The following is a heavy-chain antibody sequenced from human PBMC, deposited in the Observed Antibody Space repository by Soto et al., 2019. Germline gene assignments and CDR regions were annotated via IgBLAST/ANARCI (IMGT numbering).Heavy chain of an antibody. CDR3: RRAKNDTIWGVNHRFDR. V-gene: IGHV1-3*01. D-gene: IGHD3-16*01. Sequence: QVQLVQSGAEVKKPGASVRLSCKVSGKSFDNFAVHWVRQTPGQRPEWMGRINVGDDKTKYSEKFQGEFIVSFATPPPTPYMNLRPRVSENPAANYWRRAKNDTIWGVNHRFDRGAQGAQV. CDR2: INVGDDKT. J-gene: IGHJ4*02. CDR1: GKSFDNFA.